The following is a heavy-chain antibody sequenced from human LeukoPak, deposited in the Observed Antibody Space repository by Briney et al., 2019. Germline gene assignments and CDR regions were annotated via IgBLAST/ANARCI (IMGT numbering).Heavy chain of an antibody. J-gene: IGHJ2*01. Sequence: GGSLRLSCAASGFSFSNYWMSWVRQVPGKGLEWVANIKEDRTEKNYLESVKGRFTIARNNAKNSLYLQMNSLRDEDTAMYYCAKRGPATGVWGRGTLVTVSS. CDR3: AKRGPATGV. CDR2: IKEDRTEK. D-gene: IGHD1-14*01. CDR1: GFSFSNYW. V-gene: IGHV3-7*03.